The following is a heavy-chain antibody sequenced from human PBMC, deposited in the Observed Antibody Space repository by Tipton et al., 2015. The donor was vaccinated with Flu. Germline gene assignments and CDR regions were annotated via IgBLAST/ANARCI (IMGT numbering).Heavy chain of an antibody. V-gene: IGHV3-43D*04. Sequence: SLRLSCAASGFTFDDYAMHWVRQGPGKGLEWVSLISWDGGSTYYADSVKGRFTISRDNSKNSLHLQMNSLRAEDTALYYCAKALNDYYGSGSYLDYWGQGTLVTVSS. J-gene: IGHJ4*02. CDR2: ISWDGGST. CDR3: AKALNDYYGSGSYLDY. D-gene: IGHD3-10*01. CDR1: GFTFDDYA.